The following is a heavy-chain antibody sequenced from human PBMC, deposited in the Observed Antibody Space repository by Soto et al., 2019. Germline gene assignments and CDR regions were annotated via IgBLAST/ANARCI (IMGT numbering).Heavy chain of an antibody. CDR1: GGSISSSDYY. J-gene: IGHJ4*02. CDR2: IHYSGTT. Sequence: SETLSLTCTVSGGSISSSDYYWGWIRQPPGKGLEWIGGIHYSGTTCYNPSLKSRVTISVDTSKNQFSLKLTSVTAADTAVYYCARRGSASYWIDYWGQGTLVTVSS. V-gene: IGHV4-39*01. D-gene: IGHD3-10*01. CDR3: ARRGSASYWIDY.